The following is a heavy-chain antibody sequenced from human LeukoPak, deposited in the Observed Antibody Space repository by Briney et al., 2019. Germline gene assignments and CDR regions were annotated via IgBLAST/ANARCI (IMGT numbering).Heavy chain of an antibody. CDR1: GFTFDDYG. J-gene: IGHJ4*02. V-gene: IGHV3-20*04. CDR3: AKDHGRDYYGSGRYDY. Sequence: GGSLRLSCAASGFTFDDYGMSWVRQAPGKGLEWVSGINWNGGSTGYADSVKGRFTISRDNAKNSLYLQMNSLRAEDTALYYCAKDHGRDYYGSGRYDYWGQGTLVTVSS. D-gene: IGHD3-10*01. CDR2: INWNGGST.